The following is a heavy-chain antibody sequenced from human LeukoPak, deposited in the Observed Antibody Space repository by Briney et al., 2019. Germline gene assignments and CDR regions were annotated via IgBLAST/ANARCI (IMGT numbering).Heavy chain of an antibody. CDR1: GFTFSDYY. V-gene: IGHV3-11*01. D-gene: IGHD5-12*01. CDR2: ITSSGGDI. Sequence: GGSLRLSCAASGFTFSDYYMSWIRQAPGKGLEWVAYITSSGGDIYYADSVKGRFTISRDNAKNALFLRMNSLRVEDTATYYCASDIVATSGGFWGQGTLVSVSS. J-gene: IGHJ4*02. CDR3: ASDIVATSGGF.